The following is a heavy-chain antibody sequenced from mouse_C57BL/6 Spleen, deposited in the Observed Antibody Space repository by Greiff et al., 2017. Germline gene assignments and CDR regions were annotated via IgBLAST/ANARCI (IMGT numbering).Heavy chain of an antibody. Sequence: QVQLQQSGPELVKPGASVKISCKASGYAFSSSWMNWVKQRPGKGLEWIGRIYPGDGDTNYNGKFKGKATLTADKSSSTAYMQLSSLTSEDSAVYFCARERGTTVVANYFDYWGQGTTLTVSS. J-gene: IGHJ2*01. CDR1: GYAFSSSW. D-gene: IGHD1-1*01. CDR2: IYPGDGDT. V-gene: IGHV1-82*01. CDR3: ARERGTTVVANYFDY.